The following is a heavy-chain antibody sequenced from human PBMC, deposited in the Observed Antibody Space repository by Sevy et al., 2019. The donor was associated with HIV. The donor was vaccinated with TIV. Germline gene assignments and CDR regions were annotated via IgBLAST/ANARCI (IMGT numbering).Heavy chain of an antibody. J-gene: IGHJ6*02. CDR2: IYPGDSDT. D-gene: IGHD6-6*01. CDR3: AGTSIAARRGMHV. CDR1: GYSFTSYW. V-gene: IGHV5-51*01. Sequence: GESLKISCKGSGYSFTSYWIGWVRQMPGKGLEWMGIIYPGDSDTRYSPSFQGQVTISADKSISTAYLQWSSLKASDTAMYYCAGTSIAARRGMHVWGQGTTVTVSS.